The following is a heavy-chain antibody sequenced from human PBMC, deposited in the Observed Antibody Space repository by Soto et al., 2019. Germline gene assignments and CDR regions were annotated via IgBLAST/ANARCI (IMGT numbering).Heavy chain of an antibody. D-gene: IGHD2-21*01. Sequence: ASVKVSCKASGYTFTKFHIHWVRQAPGQGLEWMGMINPSGGVTSYAQKFQGRVTMTSDTSTSSAYMELRGLTSEDTAVYYCASARGGLYEPNCSVEFHHWGQGTMVTVSS. CDR2: INPSGGVT. CDR1: GYTFTKFH. J-gene: IGHJ1*01. CDR3: ASARGGLYEPNCSVEFHH. V-gene: IGHV1-46*01.